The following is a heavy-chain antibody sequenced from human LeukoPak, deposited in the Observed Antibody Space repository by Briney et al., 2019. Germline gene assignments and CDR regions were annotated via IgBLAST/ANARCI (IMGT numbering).Heavy chain of an antibody. CDR2: IYWNDDK. CDR1: GFSLSTSGVG. CDR3: AHRRRSSWYFDY. Sequence: SGPTLVNPTQTLTLTCTFSGFSLSTSGVGVGWFRQPPGKALEWLALIYWNDDKRYSPSLKSRLTITKDTSKYQVVLTMSNMDPVDTATYYCAHRRRSSWYFDYWGQGTLVTVSS. V-gene: IGHV2-5*01. J-gene: IGHJ4*02. D-gene: IGHD6-13*01.